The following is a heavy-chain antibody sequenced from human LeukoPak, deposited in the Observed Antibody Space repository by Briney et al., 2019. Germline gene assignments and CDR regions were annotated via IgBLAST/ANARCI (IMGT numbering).Heavy chain of an antibody. D-gene: IGHD6-19*01. CDR2: IRSKANSYAT. CDR3: TRAGYSSGWGFDY. V-gene: IGHV3-73*01. Sequence: GGSLRLSCAASGFTFSGSAMHWVRQASGKGLEWVGRIRSKANSYATEYAASVKGRFTISRDDSKNTAYLQMNSLKTEDTAVHYCTRAGYSSGWGFDYWGQGTLVTVSS. J-gene: IGHJ4*02. CDR1: GFTFSGSA.